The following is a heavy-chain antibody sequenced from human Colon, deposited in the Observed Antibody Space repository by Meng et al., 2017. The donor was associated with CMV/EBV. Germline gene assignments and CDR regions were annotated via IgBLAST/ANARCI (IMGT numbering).Heavy chain of an antibody. Sequence: GESLKISCAASGFPFSDYYMSWIRQAPGKGLEWVAYISENARTTYYAESVKGRFTISRDNAKNSLYLQMNSLRPEETAVYYCAKDWGGATASYFHLWGQGTLVTVSS. CDR1: GFPFSDYY. J-gene: IGHJ4*02. V-gene: IGHV3-11*04. D-gene: IGHD3-16*01. CDR3: AKDWGGATASYFHL. CDR2: ISENARTT.